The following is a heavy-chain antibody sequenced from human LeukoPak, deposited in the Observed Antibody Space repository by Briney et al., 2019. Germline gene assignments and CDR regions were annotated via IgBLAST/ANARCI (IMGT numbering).Heavy chain of an antibody. CDR2: ISSSGSTI. V-gene: IGHV3-48*03. Sequence: GGSLRLSCAASGFTFSSYEMNWVRQAPGKGLEWVSYISSSGSTIYYADSVKGRFTISRDNAKNSLYLQMNSLRAEDTAVCYCAAKDIVVVPAPFYYYGMDVWGQGTTVTVSS. CDR1: GFTFSSYE. D-gene: IGHD2-2*01. J-gene: IGHJ6*02. CDR3: AAKDIVVVPAPFYYYGMDV.